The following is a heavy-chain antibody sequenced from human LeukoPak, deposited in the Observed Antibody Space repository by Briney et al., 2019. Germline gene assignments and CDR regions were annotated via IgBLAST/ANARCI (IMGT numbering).Heavy chain of an antibody. J-gene: IGHJ2*01. CDR2: IRSKAYGGTT. D-gene: IGHD6-19*01. V-gene: IGHV3-49*04. Sequence: PGGSLRLSCTASGFTFGDYAMSWVRQAPGKGLGWVGFIRSKAYGGTTEYAASVKGRFTISRDDSKSIAYLQMNSLKTEDTAVYYCTREVKWLVGGYFDLWGRGTLVTVSS. CDR3: TREVKWLVGGYFDL. CDR1: GFTFGDYA.